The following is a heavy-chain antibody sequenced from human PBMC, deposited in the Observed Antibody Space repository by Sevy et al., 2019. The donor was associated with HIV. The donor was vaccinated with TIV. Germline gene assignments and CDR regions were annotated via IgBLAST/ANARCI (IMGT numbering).Heavy chain of an antibody. Sequence: LTCAASGFTFSDYYMSWIRQAPGKGLEWVSYITSSGSTIYYADSVKGRFTISRDNAKNSLYLQMNSLRAEDTAVYYCARDSGSGSYYNPADYGMDVWGQGTTVTVSS. CDR2: ITSSGSTI. J-gene: IGHJ6*02. CDR1: GFTFSDYY. V-gene: IGHV3-11*01. D-gene: IGHD3-10*01. CDR3: ARDSGSGSYYNPADYGMDV.